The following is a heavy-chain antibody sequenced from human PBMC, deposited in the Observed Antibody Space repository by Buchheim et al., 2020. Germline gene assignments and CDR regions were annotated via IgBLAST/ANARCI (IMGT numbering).Heavy chain of an antibody. CDR3: ARLSVAGFGWNY. CDR1: GGSFSGYY. Sequence: QVQLQQWGAGLLKPSETLSLTCAVYGGSFSGYYGSWIRQPPGKGLEWIGEINHSGSTNYNPSLKSRVPISVDTSKNQFSLKLSSVTAADTAVYYCARLSVAGFGWNYWGQGTL. V-gene: IGHV4-34*01. CDR2: INHSGST. J-gene: IGHJ4*02. D-gene: IGHD6-19*01.